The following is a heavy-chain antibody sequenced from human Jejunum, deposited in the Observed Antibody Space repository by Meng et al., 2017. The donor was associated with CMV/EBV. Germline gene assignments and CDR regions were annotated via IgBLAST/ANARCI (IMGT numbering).Heavy chain of an antibody. Sequence: QVLLVGSGGGVVQPGRSLRLACAASGFTITAYPMHWVRQVPGKGLEWVTVDGNNKYYADSVKGRFTISRDNSRNTLDLQMDSLRTEDTAIYYCARENLELQGTVDYWGQGTLVTASS. CDR2: DGNNK. CDR3: ARENLELQGTVDY. V-gene: IGHV3-30*03. D-gene: IGHD1-7*01. J-gene: IGHJ4*02. CDR1: GFTITAYP.